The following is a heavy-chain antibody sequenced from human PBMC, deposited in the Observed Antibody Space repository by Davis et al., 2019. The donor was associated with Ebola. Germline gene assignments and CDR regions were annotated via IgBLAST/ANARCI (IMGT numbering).Heavy chain of an antibody. D-gene: IGHD6-19*01. J-gene: IGHJ4*02. CDR1: GFTFSSYA. V-gene: IGHV3-64*01. CDR3: ARGRHSSGWYGVDY. Sequence: PGGSLRLSCAASGFTFSSYAMHWVRQAPGKGLEYVSAISSNGGSTYYANSVKGRFTISRDNSKNTLYLQMGSLRAEDMAVYYCARGRHSSGWYGVDYWGQGTLVTVSS. CDR2: ISSNGGST.